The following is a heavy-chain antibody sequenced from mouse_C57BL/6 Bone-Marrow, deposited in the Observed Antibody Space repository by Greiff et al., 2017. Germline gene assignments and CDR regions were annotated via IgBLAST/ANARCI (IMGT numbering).Heavy chain of an antibody. D-gene: IGHD2-5*01. CDR2: IDPNSGGT. V-gene: IGHV1-72*01. Sequence: VQLQQPGAELVKPGASVKLSCKASGYTFTSYWMHWVKQRPGRGLEWIGRIDPNSGGTKYNEKFKSKATLTVDKPSSTAYMQLSSLTSEDSAVYYSARTVTTLRYCFDYWGQGTTLTVSS. J-gene: IGHJ2*01. CDR1: GYTFTSYW. CDR3: ARTVTTLRYCFDY.